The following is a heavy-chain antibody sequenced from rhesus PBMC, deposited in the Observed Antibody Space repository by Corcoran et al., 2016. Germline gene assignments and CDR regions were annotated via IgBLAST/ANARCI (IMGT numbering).Heavy chain of an antibody. V-gene: IGHV3-54*02. CDR1: GFTFSSYG. CDR2: ISYDGRKK. CDR3: ARVGLEQCFDY. Sequence: EVQLVESGGGLVQPGGSLRLSCAASGFTFSSYGMHWVRQAPEKGLKWVAVISYDGRKKDYANAVKDRFNISRDNSKNMLYIQMNYLKLEDTAVYYCARVGLEQCFDYWGQGVLVTVSS. J-gene: IGHJ4*01. D-gene: IGHD1-20*01.